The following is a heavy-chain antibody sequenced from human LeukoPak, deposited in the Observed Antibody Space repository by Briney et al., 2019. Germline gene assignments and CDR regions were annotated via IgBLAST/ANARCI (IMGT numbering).Heavy chain of an antibody. J-gene: IGHJ6*03. Sequence: PGGSLRLSCAASGFTFSSYAMSWVRQAPGKGLEWVSAISGSGGSTYYADSVKGRFTISRDNSKNTLYLQMNSLRAEDTAVYYCAKAAFLINRSDGLYYMDVWGKGTTVTVSS. V-gene: IGHV3-23*01. D-gene: IGHD1-14*01. CDR2: ISGSGGST. CDR3: AKAAFLINRSDGLYYMDV. CDR1: GFTFSSYA.